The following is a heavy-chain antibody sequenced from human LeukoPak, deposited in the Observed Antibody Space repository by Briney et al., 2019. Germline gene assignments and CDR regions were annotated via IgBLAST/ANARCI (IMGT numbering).Heavy chain of an antibody. D-gene: IGHD5-18*01. Sequence: ASVKVSCKASGYTFTSYYMHWVRQATGQGLEWMGWMNPNSGNTGYAQKFQGRVTMTRNTSISTAYMELSSLRSEDTAMYYCARGGTGYSYGYDYFDYWGQGTLVTVSS. CDR3: ARGGTGYSYGYDYFDY. CDR2: MNPNSGNT. CDR1: GYTFTSYY. V-gene: IGHV1-8*02. J-gene: IGHJ4*02.